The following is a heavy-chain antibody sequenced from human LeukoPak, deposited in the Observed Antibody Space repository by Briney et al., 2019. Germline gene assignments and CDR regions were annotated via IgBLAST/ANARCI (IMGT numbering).Heavy chain of an antibody. CDR3: ARTIAARPGYNWFDP. CDR2: IYPGDSDT. CDR1: GYSFTSYW. V-gene: IGHV5-51*01. J-gene: IGHJ5*02. D-gene: IGHD6-6*01. Sequence: PGESLKISCKGSGYSFTSYWIGWVRQMPGKGLEWMGIIYPGDSDTRHSPSFQGQVTISADKSISTAYLQWSSPKASDTAMYYCARTIAARPGYNWFDPWGQGTLVTVSS.